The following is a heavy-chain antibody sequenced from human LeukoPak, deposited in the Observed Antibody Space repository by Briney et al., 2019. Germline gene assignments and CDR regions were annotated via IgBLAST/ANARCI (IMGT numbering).Heavy chain of an antibody. CDR1: GFTFSSYS. J-gene: IGHJ4*02. CDR3: ARVKGGIAAAGNYFDY. D-gene: IGHD6-13*01. V-gene: IGHV3-30*03. CDR2: VSYDGGSK. Sequence: GGSLRLSCAASGFTFSSYSMNWVRQGPGKGLEWVALVSYDGGSKYYADSVKGRITISSDNSKNTLHLQMNSLRTEDTAVYYCARVKGGIAAAGNYFDYWGQGTLVTVSS.